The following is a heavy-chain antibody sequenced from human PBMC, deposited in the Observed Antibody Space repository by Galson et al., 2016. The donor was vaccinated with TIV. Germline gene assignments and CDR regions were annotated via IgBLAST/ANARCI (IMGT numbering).Heavy chain of an antibody. CDR2: ISSNSYYI. V-gene: IGHV3-9*01. J-gene: IGHJ4*02. D-gene: IGHD2-2*01. Sequence: SLRISCAASGFTFDDYGMHWVRQAPGKGLEWVSGISSNSYYIGYADSVKGRFTISRDNSKNTVYLQMNSLRAGDTAVYYCARVRFCSSTNCLNYFDYWGQGTLVTVSS. CDR3: ARVRFCSSTNCLNYFDY. CDR1: GFTFDDYG.